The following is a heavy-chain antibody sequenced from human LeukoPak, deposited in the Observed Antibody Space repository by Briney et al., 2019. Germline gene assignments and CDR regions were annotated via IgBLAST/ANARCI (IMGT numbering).Heavy chain of an antibody. CDR2: ISGSGGST. J-gene: IGHJ4*02. Sequence: GGSLRLSCAASGFTFSSYAMSWVRQAPGKGLEWVSAISGSGGSTYYADSVKGRFTISRDNSKNTLYLQMNSLRAEDTAAYYCAKSHDSSSWYSPSPDYWGQGTLVTVSS. V-gene: IGHV3-23*01. CDR1: GFTFSSYA. CDR3: AKSHDSSSWYSPSPDY. D-gene: IGHD6-13*01.